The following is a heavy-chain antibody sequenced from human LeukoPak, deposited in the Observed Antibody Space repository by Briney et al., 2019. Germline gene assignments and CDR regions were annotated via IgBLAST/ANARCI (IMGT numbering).Heavy chain of an antibody. CDR2: ISYDGSNK. J-gene: IGHJ4*02. Sequence: GGSLRLSCAASGFTFSSYGMHWVRQAPGKGLEWVAVISYDGSNKYYADSVKGRFTISRDNSKNTLYLQMNSLRAEDTAVYYCANKGASGWRFDYWGQGTLVTVSS. V-gene: IGHV3-30*18. D-gene: IGHD6-19*01. CDR1: GFTFSSYG. CDR3: ANKGASGWRFDY.